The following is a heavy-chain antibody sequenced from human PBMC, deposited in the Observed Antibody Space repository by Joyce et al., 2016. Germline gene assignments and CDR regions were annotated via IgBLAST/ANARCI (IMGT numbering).Heavy chain of an antibody. V-gene: IGHV4-61*02. J-gene: IGHJ5*02. Sequence: QVHLQESGPGLVKPSQTLSLTCTVSGGSISSGSYFWSWIRQPTGKGLEWIGRVYASGSTSYNPSLNSRVTMSIDTSRNQFSLKLGSVTASDTAVYYCARTDYSTSSRYFDPWGQGTLVTVSS. CDR3: ARTDYSTSSRYFDP. D-gene: IGHD6-6*01. CDR2: VYASGST. CDR1: GGSISSGSYF.